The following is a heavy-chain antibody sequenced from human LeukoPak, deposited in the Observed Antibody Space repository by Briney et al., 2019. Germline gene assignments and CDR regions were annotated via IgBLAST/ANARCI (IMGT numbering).Heavy chain of an antibody. CDR3: GRGGYGYVYVDY. Sequence: PAGALILSCAASGFSFSNYRMSWLRQVPGKGLEWVAHIKYGGGEKYYVDSVKGRFTISRDNAKNALYLQMNGLRAEHTAVYYCGRGGYGYVYVDYCGQGTLVTVSS. CDR1: GFSFSNYR. CDR2: IKYGGGEK. D-gene: IGHD5-12*01. V-gene: IGHV3-7*01. J-gene: IGHJ4*02.